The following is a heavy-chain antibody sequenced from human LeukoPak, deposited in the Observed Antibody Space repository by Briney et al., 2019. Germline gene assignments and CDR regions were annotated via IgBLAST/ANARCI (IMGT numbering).Heavy chain of an antibody. CDR3: AKSYGYYFDY. V-gene: IGHV3-30*18. J-gene: IGHJ4*02. Sequence: GGSLRLSCAASGFTFSSYGMHWVRQAPGKGLEWVAVISHDGSNKFYADSVKGRFTTSRDNSKNTLYLQMNSLRAEDTAVYYCAKSYGYYFDYWGQGTLVTVSS. CDR1: GFTFSSYG. CDR2: ISHDGSNK. D-gene: IGHD5-18*01.